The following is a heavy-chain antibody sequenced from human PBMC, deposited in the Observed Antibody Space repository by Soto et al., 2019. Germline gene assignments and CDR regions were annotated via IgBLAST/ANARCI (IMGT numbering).Heavy chain of an antibody. CDR3: ARDGAYYYGMDV. CDR2: TRNKANSYTT. V-gene: IGHV3-72*01. Sequence: SLRLSCAASGFTFSDHYMDWVRQAPGKGLEWVGRTRNKANSYTTEYAASVKGRFTISRDDSKNSLYLQMNSLKTEDTAVYYCARDGAYYYGMDVWGQGTTVTV. D-gene: IGHD3-16*01. CDR1: GFTFSDHY. J-gene: IGHJ6*02.